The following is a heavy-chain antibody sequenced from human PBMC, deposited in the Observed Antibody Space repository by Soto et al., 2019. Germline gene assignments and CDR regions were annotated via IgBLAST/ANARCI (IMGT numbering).Heavy chain of an antibody. D-gene: IGHD2-15*01. CDR3: ARRDSGGFFRFFDY. CDR2: TGSGTGPG. Sequence: SVKVSCKASGGSLSTNPISWVRQAPGQGLEWMGGTGSGTGPGNNAQKFQGRLTVTADKSTSTVCMELTNLSSEDTAVYYCARRDSGGFFRFFDYWGQGTLVTVSS. J-gene: IGHJ4*02. V-gene: IGHV1-69*06. CDR1: GGSLSTNP.